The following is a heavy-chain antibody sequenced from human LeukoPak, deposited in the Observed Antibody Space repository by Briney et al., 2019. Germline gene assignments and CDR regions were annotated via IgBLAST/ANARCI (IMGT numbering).Heavy chain of an antibody. Sequence: PSETLSLTCTVSGGSISSYYWSWIRQPAGKGLEWIGRIYTSGSTNYNPSLKSRVTISVDTSKNQFSLKLSSVTAADTAVYYCARGGTTVTPGLLWFDPWGQGTLVTVSS. CDR2: IYTSGST. V-gene: IGHV4-4*07. CDR3: ARGGTTVTPGLLWFDP. CDR1: GGSISSYY. J-gene: IGHJ5*02. D-gene: IGHD4-17*01.